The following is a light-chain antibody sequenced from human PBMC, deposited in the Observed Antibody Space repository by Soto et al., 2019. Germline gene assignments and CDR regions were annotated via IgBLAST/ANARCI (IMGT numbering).Light chain of an antibody. V-gene: IGLV2-14*01. CDR2: EVS. CDR1: SSDVGGYNY. J-gene: IGLJ3*02. Sequence: QSALTQPASVSGSPGQSITISCTGTSSDVGGYNYVSWYQQHPGKAPKLLIYEVSNRPSGVFNRFSGSKSGNTASLTISGLKAEDEADYYCTSYTSSSTWVFGGGTKLTVL. CDR3: TSYTSSSTWV.